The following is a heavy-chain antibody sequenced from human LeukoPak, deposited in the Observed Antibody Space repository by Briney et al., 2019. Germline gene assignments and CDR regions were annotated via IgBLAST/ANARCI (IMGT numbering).Heavy chain of an antibody. Sequence: GGSLRLSCAASGFTFSSNGMHWVRQAPGKGLEWVAVISYDGSNKYYADSVKGRFTISRDNSKNTLYLQMNSLRAEDTAVYYCAKVEQQLDYYYGMDVWGQGTTVTVSS. D-gene: IGHD6-13*01. CDR1: GFTFSSNG. CDR2: ISYDGSNK. J-gene: IGHJ6*02. CDR3: AKVEQQLDYYYGMDV. V-gene: IGHV3-30*18.